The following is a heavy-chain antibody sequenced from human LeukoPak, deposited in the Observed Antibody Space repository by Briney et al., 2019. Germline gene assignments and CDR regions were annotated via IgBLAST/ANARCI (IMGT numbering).Heavy chain of an antibody. CDR3: ARALYDSSGYYDY. Sequence: GGSLRLSCTTSGFTIGDYAMNWIRQAPGKGLEWVSYISNSGSTIYYADSVKGRFTISRDNAKNLLYQQMNSLRAEDTAVYYCARALYDSSGYYDYWGEGTLVTVSS. J-gene: IGHJ4*02. CDR1: GFTIGDYA. V-gene: IGHV3-48*03. CDR2: ISNSGSTI. D-gene: IGHD3-22*01.